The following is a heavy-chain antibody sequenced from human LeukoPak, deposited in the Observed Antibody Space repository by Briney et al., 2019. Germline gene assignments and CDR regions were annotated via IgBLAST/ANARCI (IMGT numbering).Heavy chain of an antibody. V-gene: IGHV3-53*04. J-gene: IGHJ4*02. CDR3: ARVIFGDYLDY. D-gene: IGHD2-15*01. CDR2: IYSGGST. CDR1: GFTVSSNY. Sequence: GGSLRLSCAASGFTVSSNYMSWVRRAPGKGLEWVSVIYSGGSTYYADSVKGRFTISRHNSKNTLYLQMNSLRAEDTAVYYCARVIFGDYLDYWGQGTLVTVSS.